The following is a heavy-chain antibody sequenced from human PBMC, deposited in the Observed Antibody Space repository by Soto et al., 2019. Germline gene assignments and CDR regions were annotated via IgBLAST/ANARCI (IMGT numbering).Heavy chain of an antibody. J-gene: IGHJ2*01. CDR2: IWYDGSNK. CDR3: ARVGSSVDWYFDL. D-gene: IGHD6-19*01. Sequence: QVQLVESGGGVVQPGRSLRLSCAASGFTFSSYGMHWVRQAPGKGLEWVAVIWYDGSNKYYADSVKGRFTISRDNSKNTLYLQMNSLRAEDTAVYYCARVGSSVDWYFDLWCRGTLVTVSS. CDR1: GFTFSSYG. V-gene: IGHV3-33*01.